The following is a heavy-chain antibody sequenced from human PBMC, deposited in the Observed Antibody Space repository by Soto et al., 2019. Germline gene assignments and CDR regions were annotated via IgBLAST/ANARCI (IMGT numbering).Heavy chain of an antibody. V-gene: IGHV4-59*01. D-gene: IGHD6-13*01. J-gene: IGHJ5*02. CDR1: GGSISSYY. Sequence: SETLSLTCTVSGGSISSYYWSWIRQPPGKGLEWIGYIYYSGSTNYNPSLKSRVTISVDTSKNQFSLKLSSVTAADTAVYYCARGGYISSWSSVEWFDPWGQGTLVTVSS. CDR3: ARGGYISSWSSVEWFDP. CDR2: IYYSGST.